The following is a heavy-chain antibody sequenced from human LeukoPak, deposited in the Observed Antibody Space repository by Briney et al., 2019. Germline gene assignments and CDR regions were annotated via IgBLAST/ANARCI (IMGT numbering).Heavy chain of an antibody. V-gene: IGHV1-18*01. Sequence: ASVKVSCKASGYTFTSYGISWVRQAPGQGLEWMGWISAYNGNTNYAQKLQGRVTMTTDTSTSTAYMELRSLRSDDTAVYYCAIVPQRGIAARPPALGFDPWGQGTLVTVSS. J-gene: IGHJ5*02. CDR1: GYTFTSYG. CDR3: AIVPQRGIAARPPALGFDP. CDR2: ISAYNGNT. D-gene: IGHD6-6*01.